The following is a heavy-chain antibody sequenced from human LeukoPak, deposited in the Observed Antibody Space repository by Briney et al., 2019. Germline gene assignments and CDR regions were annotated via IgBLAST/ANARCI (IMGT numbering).Heavy chain of an antibody. D-gene: IGHD6-19*01. Sequence: PGGSLRLSCAASGFTFNNHPMHWVRQAPGKGLEYVSAISSDGGSPYYADSVKGRFTISRDNSKNTLYLQMGSLRAEDMAVYYCARGGLAVATLGYSDYWGQGTLVTVSS. CDR3: ARGGLAVATLGYSDY. J-gene: IGHJ4*02. CDR1: GFTFNNHP. V-gene: IGHV3-64*02. CDR2: ISSDGGSP.